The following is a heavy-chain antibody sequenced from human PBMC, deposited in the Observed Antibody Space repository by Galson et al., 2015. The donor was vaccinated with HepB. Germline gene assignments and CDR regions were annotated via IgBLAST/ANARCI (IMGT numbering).Heavy chain of an antibody. CDR3: ARDHSSGWYHYYGMDV. Sequence: SVKVSCKASGYTFTSYAMNWVRQAPGQGLEWMGWINTNTGNPTYAQGFTGRFVFSLDTSVSTAYLQISSLKAEDTAVYYCARDHSSGWYHYYGMDVWGQGTTVTVPS. J-gene: IGHJ6*02. CDR2: INTNTGNP. D-gene: IGHD6-19*01. V-gene: IGHV7-4-1*02. CDR1: GYTFTSYA.